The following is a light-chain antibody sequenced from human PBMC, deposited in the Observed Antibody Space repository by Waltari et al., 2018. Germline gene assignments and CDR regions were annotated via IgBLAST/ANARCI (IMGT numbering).Light chain of an antibody. CDR1: QTVLYSDNNNY. CDR3: QQYYTTPVT. CDR2: WAS. J-gene: IGKJ2*01. Sequence: DIVMTQSPDSLAVSLGERATINCKSSQTVLYSDNNNYLGWYQQRPGQPPKLLISWASTRESGVTDRFSGSGSGTDCTLTINSLQAEDVAVYYCQQYYTTPVTFGQGTKLEIK. V-gene: IGKV4-1*01.